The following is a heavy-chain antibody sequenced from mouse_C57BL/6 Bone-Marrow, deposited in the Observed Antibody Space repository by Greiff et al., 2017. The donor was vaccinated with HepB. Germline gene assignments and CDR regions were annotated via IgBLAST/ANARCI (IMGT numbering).Heavy chain of an antibody. CDR1: GYTFTDYY. CDR3: ARLPKTDYGSSYVWYFDV. J-gene: IGHJ1*03. D-gene: IGHD1-1*01. V-gene: IGHV1-19*01. Sequence: EVQLQQSGPVLVKPGASVKMSCKASGYTFTDYYMNWVKQSHGKSLEWIGVINPYNGGTSYNQKFKGKATLTVDKSSSTAYMELNSLTSEDSAVYYCARLPKTDYGSSYVWYFDVWGTGTTVTVSS. CDR2: INPYNGGT.